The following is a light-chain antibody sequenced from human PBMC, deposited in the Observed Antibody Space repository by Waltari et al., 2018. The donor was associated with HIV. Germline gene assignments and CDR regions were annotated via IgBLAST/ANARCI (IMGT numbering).Light chain of an antibody. Sequence: QSALTQPASVSGSPGQSITISCTGTSSDIGGYNYVSWYQQHPGKAPKLMISDVSHRPSGVSKRFSDSRSGNTASLTISGLQAEDEADYYCSSYTSSSTLGVFGSGTKVTVL. CDR2: DVS. J-gene: IGLJ1*01. CDR3: SSYTSSSTLGV. V-gene: IGLV2-14*03. CDR1: SSDIGGYNY.